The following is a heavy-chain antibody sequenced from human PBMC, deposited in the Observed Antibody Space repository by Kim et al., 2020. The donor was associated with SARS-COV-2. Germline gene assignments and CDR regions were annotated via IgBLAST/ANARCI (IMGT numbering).Heavy chain of an antibody. J-gene: IGHJ4*02. D-gene: IGHD6-19*01. V-gene: IGHV4-59*12. Sequence: YNPSLKSRVSLSVDTSRYQFSLKLSSVTAADSAVYFCARRPGANGWPFDCWGQGTLVTVTS. CDR3: ARRPGANGWPFDC.